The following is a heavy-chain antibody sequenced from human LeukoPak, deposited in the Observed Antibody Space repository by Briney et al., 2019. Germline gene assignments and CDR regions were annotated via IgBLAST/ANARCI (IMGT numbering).Heavy chain of an antibody. CDR2: ISGSGVST. D-gene: IGHD3-10*01. CDR1: GFTFDNYA. V-gene: IGHV3-23*01. J-gene: IGHJ5*02. Sequence: GGSLRLSCAASGFTFDNYAMSWVRQAPGKGLEWVSTISGSGVSTYYADSVKGRFTISRDNSKNMMYLQMNSLRAEDTAVYYCAKYYGSGSPHNWFAPWGQGTLVTVSS. CDR3: AKYYGSGSPHNWFAP.